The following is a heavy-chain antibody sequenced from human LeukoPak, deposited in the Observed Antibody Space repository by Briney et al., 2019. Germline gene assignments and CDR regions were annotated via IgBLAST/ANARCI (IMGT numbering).Heavy chain of an antibody. V-gene: IGHV1-69*13. Sequence: SVKVSCKASGGTFSSYAISWVRQAPGQGLEWMGGIIPIFGTANYAQKFQGRVTITADESTSTAYMELSSLRSEDTAVYYCARDITRIVVGEFDYWGQGTLVTVSS. CDR1: GGTFSSYA. CDR2: IIPIFGTA. D-gene: IGHD3-22*01. CDR3: ARDITRIVVGEFDY. J-gene: IGHJ4*02.